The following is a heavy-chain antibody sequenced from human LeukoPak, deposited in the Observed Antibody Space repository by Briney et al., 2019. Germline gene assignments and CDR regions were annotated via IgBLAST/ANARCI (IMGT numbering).Heavy chain of an antibody. CDR1: GGSITSSSYY. Sequence: PSETLSLTCTVSGGSITSSSYYWGWIRRPPGKGLEWIGSAYYSGSTYYNPSLKSRVIISGDTSKNQFSLKMTSVTAADTAMYYCASFGYCSGGSCYPPGYWGQGTLVIVSS. J-gene: IGHJ4*02. V-gene: IGHV4-39*01. CDR2: AYYSGST. D-gene: IGHD2-15*01. CDR3: ASFGYCSGGSCYPPGY.